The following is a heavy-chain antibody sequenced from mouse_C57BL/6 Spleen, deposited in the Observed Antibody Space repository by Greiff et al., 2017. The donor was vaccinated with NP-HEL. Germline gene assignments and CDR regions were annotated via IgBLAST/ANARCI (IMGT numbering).Heavy chain of an antibody. J-gene: IGHJ2*01. D-gene: IGHD2-3*01. CDR3: ARMDGYYPYFDY. V-gene: IGHV1-69*01. CDR1: GYTFTSYW. Sequence: VQLQQPGAELVMPGASVKLSCKASGYTFTSYWMHWVKQRPGQGLEWIGEIDPSDSYTNYNQKFKGKSTLTVDKSSSTAYMQLSSLTSEDSAVYYCARMDGYYPYFDYWGQGTTLTVSS. CDR2: IDPSDSYT.